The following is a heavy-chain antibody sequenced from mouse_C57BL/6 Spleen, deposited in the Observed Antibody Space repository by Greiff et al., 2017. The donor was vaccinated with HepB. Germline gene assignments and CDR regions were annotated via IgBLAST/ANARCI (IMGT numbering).Heavy chain of an antibody. CDR1: GYTFTSYW. V-gene: IGHV1-52*01. CDR2: IDPSDSET. CDR3: ARGYYGSSYDWYFDV. D-gene: IGHD1-1*01. Sequence: VKLQQPVAELVRPGSSVKLSCKASGYTFTSYWMHWVKQRPIQGLEWIGNIDPSDSETHYNQKFKDKATLTVDKSSSTAYMQLSSLTSEDSAVYYCARGYYGSSYDWYFDVWGTGTTVTVSS. J-gene: IGHJ1*03.